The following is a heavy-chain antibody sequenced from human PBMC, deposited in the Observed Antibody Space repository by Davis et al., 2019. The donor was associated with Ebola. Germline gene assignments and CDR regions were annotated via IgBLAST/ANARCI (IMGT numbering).Heavy chain of an antibody. CDR2: TTVYNGYT. CDR1: GGAFRYG. V-gene: IGHV1-18*01. D-gene: IGHD1-26*01. CDR3: TRNSGSFSPDL. J-gene: IGHJ5*02. Sequence: AASVKVSCKASGGAFRYGISWVRQVPGQGHEWMGWTTVYNGYTKYAQNLQGRVTMTKDTSTSTAYMELTGLRSEDTAVYHCTRNSGSFSPDLWGQGTLVTVSS.